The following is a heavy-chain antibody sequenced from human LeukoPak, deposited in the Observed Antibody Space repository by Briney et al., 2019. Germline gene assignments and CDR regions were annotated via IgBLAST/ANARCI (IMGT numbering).Heavy chain of an antibody. D-gene: IGHD4-17*01. V-gene: IGHV4-59*12. Sequence: SETLSLTCTVSGGSISSYYWSWIRQPPGKGLEWIGYIYYSGSTNYNPSLKSRVTISVDTSKNQFSLKLSSVTAADTAVYYCASHGDYVGDYWGQGTLVTVSS. CDR2: IYYSGST. CDR1: GGSISSYY. J-gene: IGHJ4*02. CDR3: ASHGDYVGDY.